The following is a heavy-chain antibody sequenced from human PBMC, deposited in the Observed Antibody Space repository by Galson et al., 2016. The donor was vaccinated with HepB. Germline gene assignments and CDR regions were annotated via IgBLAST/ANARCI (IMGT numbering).Heavy chain of an antibody. CDR2: ISGYNGNT. CDR3: ARGSKTAGVN. Sequence: SVKVSCMASGYTFNTYGITWVRQAPGQGLEWMGWISGYNGNTNYAQSLQGRVTMTTEPSTNTAYMELRSLTSDDTAVYFCARGSKTAGVNWGQGTLVTVSS. V-gene: IGHV1-18*01. J-gene: IGHJ1*01. D-gene: IGHD6-19*01. CDR1: GYTFNTYG.